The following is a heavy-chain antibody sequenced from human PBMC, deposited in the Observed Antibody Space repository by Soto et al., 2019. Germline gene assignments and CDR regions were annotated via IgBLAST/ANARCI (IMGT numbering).Heavy chain of an antibody. CDR2: IKQDGGEK. Sequence: GGSLRLSCAASGFTFSTYWMSWVRQAPGKGLEWVANIKQDGGEKYYVDSVKGRFTISRDNAKNSLYLQMNNLRAEDTAVYYCTREGYYDDTSGYYLQYYFDYWGQGTLVTVSS. V-gene: IGHV3-7*03. CDR3: TREGYYDDTSGYYLQYYFDY. D-gene: IGHD3-22*01. J-gene: IGHJ4*02. CDR1: GFTFSTYW.